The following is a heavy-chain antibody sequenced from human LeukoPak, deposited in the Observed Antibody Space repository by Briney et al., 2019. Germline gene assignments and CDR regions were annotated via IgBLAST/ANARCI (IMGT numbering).Heavy chain of an antibody. Sequence: SETLSLTCAVYGGSFSGYYWSWIRQPPGKGLEWIGEINHSGSTNYNPSLKSRVTISVDTSKNQFSLKLSSVTAADTAVYYCAREGEEYYYDSSGPGGAFDIWGQGTMVTVSS. J-gene: IGHJ3*02. CDR1: GGSFSGYY. V-gene: IGHV4-34*01. CDR3: AREGEEYYYDSSGPGGAFDI. CDR2: INHSGST. D-gene: IGHD3-22*01.